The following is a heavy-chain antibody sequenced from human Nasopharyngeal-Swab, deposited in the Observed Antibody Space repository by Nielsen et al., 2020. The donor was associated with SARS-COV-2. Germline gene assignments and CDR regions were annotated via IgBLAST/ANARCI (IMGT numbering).Heavy chain of an antibody. D-gene: IGHD3-10*01. V-gene: IGHV3-49*03. Sequence: GGSLRLSCTASGFTFGDYAMSWFRQAPGKGLEWVGFIRSKAYGGTTEYAASVKGRFTISRDDSKSIAYLQMNSLKTEDTAVYYCTRDTHYYGSGSYLYYYYYGMDVWGQGTTVTVSS. J-gene: IGHJ6*02. CDR2: IRSKAYGGTT. CDR1: GFTFGDYA. CDR3: TRDTHYYGSGSYLYYYYYGMDV.